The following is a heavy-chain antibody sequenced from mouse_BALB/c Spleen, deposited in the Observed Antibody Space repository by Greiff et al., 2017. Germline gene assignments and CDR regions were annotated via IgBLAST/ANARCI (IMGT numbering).Heavy chain of an antibody. CDR1: GFNIKDYY. CDR3: NANYGGSMGDAMDY. J-gene: IGHJ4*01. D-gene: IGHD1-1*01. Sequence: VQLQQSGAELVRSGASVKLSCTASGFNIKDYYMHWVKQRPEQGLEWIGWIDPENGDTEYAPKFQGKATMTADTSSNTAYLQLSSLTSEDTAVYYCNANYGGSMGDAMDYWGQGTSVTVSS. V-gene: IGHV14-4*02. CDR2: IDPENGDT.